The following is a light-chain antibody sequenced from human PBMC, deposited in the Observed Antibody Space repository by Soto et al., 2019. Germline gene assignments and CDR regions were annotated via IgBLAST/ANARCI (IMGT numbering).Light chain of an antibody. V-gene: IGLV2-14*01. J-gene: IGLJ1*01. CDR3: NSYKRSTKYV. CDR1: SSDVGAYDY. Sequence: QSVLTQPASVSGSPGQSITVSCTGTSSDVGAYDYVSWYQHHPGKAPKLIIYEVTNRPSGVSNRFSGSKSGNTASLTISGLQAEDEADYYCNSYKRSTKYVFGTGTKVTVL. CDR2: EVT.